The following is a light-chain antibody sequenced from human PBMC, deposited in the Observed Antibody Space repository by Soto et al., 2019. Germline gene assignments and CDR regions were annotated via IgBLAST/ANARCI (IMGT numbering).Light chain of an antibody. CDR1: SSDVGSYDL. Sequence: QSVLTQPASVSGSPGQSITIPCTGTSSDVGSYDLVSWYQQHPGKAPQLMIYEGSKRPSGVSNRFSGSKSGNTASLTISGLLAEDEPDDYCCSHAGGSTFYVFGSGTMVTVL. J-gene: IGLJ1*01. V-gene: IGLV2-23*03. CDR3: CSHAGGSTFYV. CDR2: EGS.